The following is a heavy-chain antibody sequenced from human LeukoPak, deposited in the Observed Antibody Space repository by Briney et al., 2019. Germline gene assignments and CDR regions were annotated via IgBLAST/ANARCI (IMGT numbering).Heavy chain of an antibody. V-gene: IGHV3-23*01. Sequence: PGGSLRLSCAASGFTFSSYAMSWVRQAPGKGLKWVSAISGSGGSTYYADSVKGRFTISRDNSKNTLYLQMNSLRAEDTAVYYCAKDNYGSGSYYSYYFDYWGQGTLVTVSS. CDR2: ISGSGGST. CDR1: GFTFSSYA. CDR3: AKDNYGSGSYYSYYFDY. D-gene: IGHD3-10*01. J-gene: IGHJ4*02.